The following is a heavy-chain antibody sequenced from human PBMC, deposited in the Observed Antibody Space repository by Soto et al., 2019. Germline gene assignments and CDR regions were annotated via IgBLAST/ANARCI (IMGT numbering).Heavy chain of an antibody. D-gene: IGHD5-18*01. Sequence: GASVKVSCKASGGTFSSYTISWVRQAPGQGLEWMGRIIPILGIANYAQKFQGRVTITADKSTSTAYMELSSLRSEDTAVYYCAREGGGYSYGPGLDYWGQGTLVTVSS. J-gene: IGHJ4*02. CDR3: AREGGGYSYGPGLDY. V-gene: IGHV1-69*04. CDR2: IIPILGIA. CDR1: GGTFSSYT.